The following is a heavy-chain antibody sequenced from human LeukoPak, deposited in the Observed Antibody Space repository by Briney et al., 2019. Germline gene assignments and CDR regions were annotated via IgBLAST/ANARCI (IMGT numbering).Heavy chain of an antibody. J-gene: IGHJ5*02. CDR2: INQSGRA. V-gene: IGHV4-34*01. CDR3: ARGPLHPRWFDP. Sequence: PSETLSLTCAVDGESFSGYYWTWIRQPPGKGLEGSGEINQSGRANYNPSLESRVTISIDTSKNQFSLKLTSVTAAHTAVYYCARGPLHPRWFDPWGQGTLVTVSS. CDR1: GESFSGYY.